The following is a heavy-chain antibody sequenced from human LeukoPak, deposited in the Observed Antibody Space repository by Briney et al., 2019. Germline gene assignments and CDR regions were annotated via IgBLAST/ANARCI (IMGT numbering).Heavy chain of an antibody. D-gene: IGHD3-10*01. J-gene: IGHJ4*02. CDR1: GLTFDYW. CDR3: ARVSTRSGTTYYFDY. Sequence: GGSLRLSCVGYGLTFDYWMSWVRQAPGKGLEWVANINDDESEKYYVDSVKGRFTVSRDNARSSLFLQMNNLNAEDTAIYFCARVSTRSGTTYYFDYWGQGTLVTVSS. CDR2: INDDESEK. V-gene: IGHV3-7*01.